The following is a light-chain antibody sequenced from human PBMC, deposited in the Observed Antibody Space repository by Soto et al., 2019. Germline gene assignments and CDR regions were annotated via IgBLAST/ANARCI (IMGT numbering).Light chain of an antibody. J-gene: IGLJ2*01. V-gene: IGLV2-23*01. CDR1: SSDVGSYNL. Sequence: QSALTHPASVSGSAGQSITISCTGASSDVGSYNLVSWYQQHPGKAPKLMIYEGSKRPSGVSNRFSGSKSGNTASLTISGLQAEDEADYYCCSYAGSSTLVFGGGTKLTV. CDR3: CSYAGSSTLV. CDR2: EGS.